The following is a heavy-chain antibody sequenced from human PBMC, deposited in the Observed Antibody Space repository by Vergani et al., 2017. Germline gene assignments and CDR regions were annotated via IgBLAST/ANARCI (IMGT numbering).Heavy chain of an antibody. CDR1: FDSIRNLY. J-gene: IGHJ5*02. V-gene: IGHV4-59*11. CDR2: IHYSENT. CDR3: ASDTHSGQRADR. D-gene: IGHD6-19*01. Sequence: QVQLQQWGAGLVKSSETLSLTCSVSFDSIRNLYCNWIRQPPGKGLEWIGSIHYSENTNYNPSLKTRVTISVDTSKNQFSLTLTSVTAADTAVYYCASDTHSGQRADRWGQGILVTVTS.